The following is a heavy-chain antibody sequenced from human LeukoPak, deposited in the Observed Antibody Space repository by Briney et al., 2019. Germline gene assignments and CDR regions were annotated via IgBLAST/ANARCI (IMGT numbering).Heavy chain of an antibody. V-gene: IGHV4-39*07. CDR2: IYYSGST. CDR3: ASEQWLGPHFDY. J-gene: IGHJ4*02. Sequence: PSETLSLTCTVSGGSISSSGYYWGWIRQPPGKGLEWIGSIYYSGSTYYNPSLKSRVTISVDTSKNQFSLKLSSVTAADTAVYYCASEQWLGPHFDYWGQGTLVTVSS. D-gene: IGHD6-19*01. CDR1: GGSISSSGYY.